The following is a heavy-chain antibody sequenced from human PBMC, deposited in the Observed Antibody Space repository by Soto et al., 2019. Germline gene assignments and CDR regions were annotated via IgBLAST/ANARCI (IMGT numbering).Heavy chain of an antibody. V-gene: IGHV3-49*03. CDR3: TRDRLAGLALDDY. CDR2: IRSKAYGGTT. J-gene: IGHJ4*02. Sequence: PGGSLRLSCTASGFTFGDYAMSWFRQAPGKGLEWVGFIRSKAYGGTTEYAASVKGRFTISRDDSKSIAYLQMNSLKTEDTAVYYCTRDRLAGLALDDYWGQGTLVTVSS. D-gene: IGHD6-13*01. CDR1: GFTFGDYA.